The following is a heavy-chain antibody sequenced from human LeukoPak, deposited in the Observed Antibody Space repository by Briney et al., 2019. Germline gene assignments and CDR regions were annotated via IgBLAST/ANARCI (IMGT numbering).Heavy chain of an antibody. Sequence: GGSLRLSCAAPGITFSTSTMNWVRQAPGKGLEWVSYISGSSSTIYYADSVKGRFTVSRDNAGNSLFLQMNNLRDDDTAVYFCARVQTDSRGWYHFDYWGQGTLVTVSS. CDR3: ARVQTDSRGWYHFDY. CDR1: GITFSTST. V-gene: IGHV3-48*02. CDR2: ISGSSSTI. D-gene: IGHD6-19*01. J-gene: IGHJ4*02.